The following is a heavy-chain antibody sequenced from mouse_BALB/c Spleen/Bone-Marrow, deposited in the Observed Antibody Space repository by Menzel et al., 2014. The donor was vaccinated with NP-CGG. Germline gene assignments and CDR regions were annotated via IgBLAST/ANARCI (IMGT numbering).Heavy chain of an antibody. CDR2: INPYYGDP. D-gene: IGHD2-4*01. Sequence: EVQRVESGPELVKPGASVKISCKASGYSFTGYFMNWMKQSHGKSLEWIGRINPYYGDPFYNQKFKGKATLTVDKSSSTAHMELLSLTSEDSAVYYCGRGNYDYDSWFGYWGQGTLVTVSA. CDR3: GRGNYDYDSWFGY. J-gene: IGHJ3*01. CDR1: GYSFTGYF. V-gene: IGHV1-37*01.